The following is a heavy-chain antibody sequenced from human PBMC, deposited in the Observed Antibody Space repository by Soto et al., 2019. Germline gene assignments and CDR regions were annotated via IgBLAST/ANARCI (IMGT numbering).Heavy chain of an antibody. CDR1: GFSFSDYW. Sequence: EVQLVESGGGLVQPGGSLRVSCETSGFSFSDYWMSWVRQSPGKGMEWVANVKQDGSEKNYVDSVKGRFSISRDNARKSVYLQMNSLRGEETDVYHCAAGRWMVRYWGQGTLVTVSS. CDR3: AAGRWMVRY. J-gene: IGHJ4*02. CDR2: VKQDGSEK. V-gene: IGHV3-7*05. D-gene: IGHD6-19*01.